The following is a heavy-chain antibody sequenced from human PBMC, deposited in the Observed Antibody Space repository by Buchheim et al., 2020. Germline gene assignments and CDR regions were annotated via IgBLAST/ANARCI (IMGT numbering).Heavy chain of an antibody. V-gene: IGHV3-23*01. J-gene: IGHJ4*02. Sequence: EVQLLESGGGLVQSGGSLRLSCAASGFTFSSFAMSWVRQAPGKGLEWVSAISGSGYSTYYADSVKGRFTVSRDNSKTTLFLQMNSLRAGDTAVYYCAKALTGTTFKFDNWGQGTL. D-gene: IGHD1-7*01. CDR2: ISGSGYST. CDR3: AKALTGTTFKFDN. CDR1: GFTFSSFA.